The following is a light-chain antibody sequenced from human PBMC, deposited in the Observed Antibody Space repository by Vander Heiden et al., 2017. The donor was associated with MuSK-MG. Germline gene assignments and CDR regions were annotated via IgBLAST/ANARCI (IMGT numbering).Light chain of an antibody. Sequence: EIVMTQSPATLSVSPGERATLSCRASQSVSSNLAWYQQKPGQAPRLLIYGASTRATGIPARFSGSGSGTEFTLTISSLQSEDFAVYYCQQYNNWPPYTFGQETKLGIK. V-gene: IGKV3D-15*01. CDR2: GAS. CDR3: QQYNNWPPYT. CDR1: QSVSSN. J-gene: IGKJ2*01.